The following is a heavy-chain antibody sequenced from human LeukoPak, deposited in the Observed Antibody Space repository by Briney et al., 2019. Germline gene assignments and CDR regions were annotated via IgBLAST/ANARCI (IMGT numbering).Heavy chain of an antibody. CDR1: GFTFSSYS. Sequence: GGSLRLSCAASGFTFSSYSMTWVRQAPGKGLEWVSYISSSSSTIYYADSVKGRFTISRDNAKNSLYLQMNSLRAEDTAVYYCARGRWWLRDRPFDYWGQGTLVTVSS. V-gene: IGHV3-48*01. D-gene: IGHD5-12*01. J-gene: IGHJ4*02. CDR2: ISSSSSTI. CDR3: ARGRWWLRDRPFDY.